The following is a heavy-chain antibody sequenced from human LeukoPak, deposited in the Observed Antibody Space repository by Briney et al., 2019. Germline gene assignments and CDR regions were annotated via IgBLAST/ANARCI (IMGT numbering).Heavy chain of an antibody. CDR2: INWNGGST. CDR3: AKGKSGSPLFDY. D-gene: IGHD3-10*01. CDR1: GFTFSSYW. J-gene: IGHJ4*02. V-gene: IGHV3-20*04. Sequence: GGSLRLSCAASGFTFSSYWMSWVRQAPGKGLEWVSGINWNGGSTGYADSVKGRFTISRDNAKNSLYLQMNSLRAEDTALYYCAKGKSGSPLFDYWGQGTLVTVSS.